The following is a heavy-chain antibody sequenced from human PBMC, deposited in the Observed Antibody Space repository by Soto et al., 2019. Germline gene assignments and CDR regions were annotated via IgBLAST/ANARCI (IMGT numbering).Heavy chain of an antibody. CDR1: GGSITSSNYH. V-gene: IGHV4-39*01. D-gene: IGHD2-2*01. CDR3: SRLTNARPGDD. CDR2: IYYSGNT. Sequence: ETLSLTCTVSGGSITSSNYHWGWSRQPPGKGLEWIGTIYYSGNTYYNPSLKSRVTMSMDASKNQFSLTLSSVAVADTAVYYCSRLTNARPGDDWGQGTLVTVSS. J-gene: IGHJ4*02.